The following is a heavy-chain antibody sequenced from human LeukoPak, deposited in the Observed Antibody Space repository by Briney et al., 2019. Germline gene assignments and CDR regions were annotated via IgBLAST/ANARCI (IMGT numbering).Heavy chain of an antibody. CDR3: ASLRSPNSYSYYGMDV. V-gene: IGHV4-34*01. J-gene: IGHJ6*02. CDR1: GGSFSGYY. CDR2: INHSGST. Sequence: SETLSLTCAVYGGSFSGYYWSWIRQPPGKGLEWIGEINHSGSTNYNPSLKSRVTISVDTSKNQFSLKLNSVTAADTAVYYCASLRSPNSYSYYGMDVWGQGTTVTVSS. D-gene: IGHD4-17*01.